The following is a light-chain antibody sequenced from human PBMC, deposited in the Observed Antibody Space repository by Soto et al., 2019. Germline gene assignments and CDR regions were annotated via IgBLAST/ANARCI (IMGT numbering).Light chain of an antibody. Sequence: QSVPTQPASVSGSLGQSITISCTGTSSDVGGYNYVSWYQQHPGKAPKLMLYEVNSRPSGVSSRFSGSKSGNTASLTISGLQAEDEADYYCTSFASSNTPVVFGGGTQLTVL. CDR2: EVN. CDR1: SSDVGGYNY. J-gene: IGLJ2*01. CDR3: TSFASSNTPVV. V-gene: IGLV2-14*01.